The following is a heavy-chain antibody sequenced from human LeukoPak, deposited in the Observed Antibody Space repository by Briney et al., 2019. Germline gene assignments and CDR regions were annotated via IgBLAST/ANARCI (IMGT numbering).Heavy chain of an antibody. CDR2: IYYSGST. D-gene: IGHD3-9*01. V-gene: IGHV4-39*07. CDR3: ARDQVVSDIVTPHAFDI. J-gene: IGHJ3*02. Sequence: SETLSLTCTVSGASISSSCYYWGWIRQPPGTGLECIGSIYYSGSTYYNPSLKSRVTISVDRSKNQFSLKLSSVTAADTAVYYCARDQVVSDIVTPHAFDIWGQGTMVTVSS. CDR1: GASISSSCYY.